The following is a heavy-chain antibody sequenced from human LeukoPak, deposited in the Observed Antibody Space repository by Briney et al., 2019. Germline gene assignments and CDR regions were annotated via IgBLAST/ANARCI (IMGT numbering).Heavy chain of an antibody. CDR3: ARDPYYYDSSGYPVEPFVDY. J-gene: IGHJ4*02. CDR2: ISSSSSTI. V-gene: IGHV3-48*04. D-gene: IGHD3-22*01. Sequence: GGSLRLSCAASGFTFSSYSMNWVRQAPGKGLEWVAYISSSSSTIYYADSVKGRFTISRDNAKNSLYLQMNSLRAEDTAVYYCARDPYYYDSSGYPVEPFVDYWGQGTLVTVSS. CDR1: GFTFSSYS.